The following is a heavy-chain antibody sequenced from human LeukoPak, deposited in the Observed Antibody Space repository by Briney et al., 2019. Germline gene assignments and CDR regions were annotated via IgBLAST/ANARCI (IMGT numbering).Heavy chain of an antibody. CDR2: IIPIFGTA. V-gene: IGHV1-69*05. D-gene: IGHD2-21*02. Sequence: SVKVSCKASGGTFSSYAISWVRQAPGQGLEWMGRIIPIFGTADYAQKFQGRVTITTDESTSTAYMELSSLRSEDTAVYYCARARNCGGDCYAFDYWGRGTLVTVSS. CDR3: ARARNCGGDCYAFDY. CDR1: GGTFSSYA. J-gene: IGHJ4*02.